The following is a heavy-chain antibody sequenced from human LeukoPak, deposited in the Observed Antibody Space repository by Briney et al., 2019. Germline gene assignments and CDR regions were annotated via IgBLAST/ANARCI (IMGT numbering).Heavy chain of an antibody. CDR2: INHSGST. V-gene: IGHV4-34*01. CDR1: GGSFGGYY. CDR3: ARAGVPAAKDNWFDP. Sequence: SETLSLTCAVYGGSFGGYYWSWIRQPPGKGLEWIGEINHSGSTNYNPSLKSRVTISVDTSKNQFSLKLSSVTAADTAVYYCARAGVPAAKDNWFDPWGQGTLVTVSS. D-gene: IGHD2-2*01. J-gene: IGHJ5*02.